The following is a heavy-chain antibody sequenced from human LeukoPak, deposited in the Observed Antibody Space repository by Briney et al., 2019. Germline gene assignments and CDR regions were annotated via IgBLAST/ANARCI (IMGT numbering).Heavy chain of an antibody. V-gene: IGHV4-59*08. D-gene: IGHD3-10*01. CDR2: IYYSGST. CDR3: ARTVLLWFGELLQNWFDP. J-gene: IGHJ5*02. Sequence: SETLSLTCTVSGGSISNYYWSWIRQPPGKGLEWIGYIYYSGSTKYNPSLKSRVIISVDTSKNQFSLKLSSVTAADTAVYYCARTVLLWFGELLQNWFDPWGQGTLVTVSS. CDR1: GGSISNYY.